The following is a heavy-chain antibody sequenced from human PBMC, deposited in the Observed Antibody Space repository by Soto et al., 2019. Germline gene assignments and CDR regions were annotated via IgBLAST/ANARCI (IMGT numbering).Heavy chain of an antibody. J-gene: IGHJ6*02. Sequence: EVQLVQSGAEVKKPGESLKISCKGSGYTFIMYWIGWVRQMPGKGLEWTGSIYPGDSDTRYSPSFQGQVTISSDRSISTAYLQWDSLKASDTAMYYCARWDSGDSTSAMDVWGQGTRVTVSS. D-gene: IGHD4-17*01. CDR1: GYTFIMYW. CDR3: ARWDSGDSTSAMDV. CDR2: IYPGDSDT. V-gene: IGHV5-51*03.